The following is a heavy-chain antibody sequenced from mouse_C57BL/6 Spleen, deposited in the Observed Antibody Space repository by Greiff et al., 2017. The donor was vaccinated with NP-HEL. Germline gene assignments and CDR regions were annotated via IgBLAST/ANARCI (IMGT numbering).Heavy chain of an antibody. CDR3: ASSYYGRDYYAMDS. CDR1: GYTFTSYW. J-gene: IGHJ4*01. V-gene: IGHV1-53*01. CDR2: INPSNGGT. Sequence: QVQLKQPGTELVKPGASVKLSCKASGYTFTSYWMHWVKQRPGPGLEWIGNINPSNGGTNYNEKFKSKATLTVDKSSSTAYMQLSSLTSEDSAVYYCASSYYGRDYYAMDSWGQGTSVTVSS. D-gene: IGHD1-1*01.